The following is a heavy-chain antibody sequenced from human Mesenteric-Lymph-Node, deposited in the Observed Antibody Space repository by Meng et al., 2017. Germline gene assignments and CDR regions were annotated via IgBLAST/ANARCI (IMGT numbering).Heavy chain of an antibody. V-gene: IGHV4-34*01. CDR3: ARGPNRGSNWPFGY. D-gene: IGHD6-13*01. Sequence: QWGTGRLRPSEPLVLPCAVYGGSFIAFSSTWIRQPPKKGLEWIGEVDPTAGTTYHPSLTSRVSISLDMSKNQFYLRLNSTTAADTAVYYCARGPNRGSNWPFGYWGQGTLVTVSS. J-gene: IGHJ4*02. CDR2: VDPTAGT. CDR1: GGSFIAFS.